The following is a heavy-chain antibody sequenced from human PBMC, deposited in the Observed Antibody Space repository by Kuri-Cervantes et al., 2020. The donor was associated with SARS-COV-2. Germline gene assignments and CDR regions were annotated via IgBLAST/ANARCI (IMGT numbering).Heavy chain of an antibody. J-gene: IGHJ4*02. D-gene: IGHD3-3*01. CDR2: IYYSGST. V-gene: IGHV4-59*01. CDR1: GGSINDYY. Sequence: GSLRLSCTVSGGSINDYYWGWIRQPPGKGLEWIGYIYYSGSTNYNPSLKSRVTISVDTSKNQFSLKLSSVTAADTAVYYCAGGTGVLFWSGHLNPVTFDYWGQGTLVTVSS. CDR3: AGGTGVLFWSGHLNPVTFDY.